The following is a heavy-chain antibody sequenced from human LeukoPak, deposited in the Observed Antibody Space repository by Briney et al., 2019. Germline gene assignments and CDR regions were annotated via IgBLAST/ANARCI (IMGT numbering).Heavy chain of an antibody. CDR2: INPNSGGT. CDR3: ARGLVGATLHFDY. J-gene: IGHJ4*02. CDR1: GYTFTGYY. Sequence: GASVKVSCKXSGYTFTGYYMHWVRQAPRQGLEWMGRINPNSGGTNYAQKSQGRVTMTRDTSISTAYMELSRLRSDDTAVYYCARGLVGATLHFDYWGQGTLVTVSS. D-gene: IGHD1-26*01. V-gene: IGHV1-2*06.